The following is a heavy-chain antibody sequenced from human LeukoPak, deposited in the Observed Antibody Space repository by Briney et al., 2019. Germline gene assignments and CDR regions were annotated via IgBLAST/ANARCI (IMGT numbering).Heavy chain of an antibody. V-gene: IGHV1-46*01. CDR3: ARGRAGFSGSWYVY. Sequence: ASVKVSCKASGYTFTSYYMHWVRQAPGQGPEWMGVINPSDGSTSYAQKFQGRVAMTGDTSTSTVFMELSSLTSEDAAVYYCARGRAGFSGSWYVYWGQGTLVTVSS. CDR1: GYTFTSYY. J-gene: IGHJ4*02. D-gene: IGHD6-13*01. CDR2: INPSDGST.